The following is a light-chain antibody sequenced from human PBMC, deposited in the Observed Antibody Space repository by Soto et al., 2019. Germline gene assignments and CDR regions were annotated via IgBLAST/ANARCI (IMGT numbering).Light chain of an antibody. CDR3: ATWDDSLSAVL. V-gene: IGLV1-51*01. Sequence: QAVVTQPPPVSAAPGQKVTISCSGSSSNIGNNYVSWYQQLPGTAPKLLIYDNNRRPSGIPDRFSDSKSGTSATLGITGLQTGDEADYFCATWDDSLSAVLFGGGTKLTVL. CDR2: DNN. CDR1: SSNIGNNY. J-gene: IGLJ2*01.